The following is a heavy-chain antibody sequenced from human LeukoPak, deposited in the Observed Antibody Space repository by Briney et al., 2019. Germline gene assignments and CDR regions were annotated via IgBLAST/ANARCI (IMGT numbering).Heavy chain of an antibody. CDR3: ASGIAAAGRKARIDY. CDR1: GGSLSSGSYY. CDR2: IYTSGST. Sequence: SETLSLTCTVSGGSLSSGSYYWSWIRQPAGKGLEWLGRIYTSGSTNYNPSLKSRVTISVDTSKNQFSLKLSSVTAADTAVYYCASGIAAAGRKARIDYWGQGTLVTVSS. J-gene: IGHJ4*02. D-gene: IGHD6-13*01. V-gene: IGHV4-61*02.